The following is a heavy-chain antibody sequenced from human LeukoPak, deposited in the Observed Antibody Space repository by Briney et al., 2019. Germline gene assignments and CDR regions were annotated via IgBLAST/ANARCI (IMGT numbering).Heavy chain of an antibody. D-gene: IGHD3-22*01. CDR3: ARADYYDSSGYYYYYYMDV. CDR2: ISSSSSYI. CDR1: GFTFSSYS. J-gene: IGHJ6*03. Sequence: PGGSLRLSCAASGFTFSSYSMNWVRQAPGKGLEWVSSISSSSSYIYYADSVKGRFTISRDNAKNSLYLQMNSLRAEDTAVYYCARADYYDSSGYYYYYYMDVWGKGTTVTVSS. V-gene: IGHV3-21*01.